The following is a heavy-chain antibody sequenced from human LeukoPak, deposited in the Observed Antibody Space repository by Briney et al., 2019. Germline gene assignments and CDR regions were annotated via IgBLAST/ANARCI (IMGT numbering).Heavy chain of an antibody. V-gene: IGHV1-46*01. CDR1: GYTFTSYY. D-gene: IGHD5-24*01. Sequence: ASVKVSCKASGYTFTSYYMHWVRQAPGQGLEWMGIINPSGGSTSYAQKFQGRVTMTRDTSTSTVYMDLSSLRSEDTAVYYCARDSRWLQLQHYYYYGMDVWGQGTTVTVSS. J-gene: IGHJ6*02. CDR2: INPSGGST. CDR3: ARDSRWLQLQHYYYYGMDV.